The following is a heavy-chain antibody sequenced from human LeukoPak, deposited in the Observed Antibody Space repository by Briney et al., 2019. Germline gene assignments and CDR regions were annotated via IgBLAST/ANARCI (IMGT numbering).Heavy chain of an antibody. Sequence: PSETLSLACSVSGGSLSNYYWNWIRQPPGKGLEWIGSMYYGGSTNYNSSLKSRVTISVDTSGNQFSLKVTSVTAADTAVYYCARHRGSSWYESFDYWGQGILVTVSS. D-gene: IGHD6-13*01. CDR1: GGSLSNYY. J-gene: IGHJ4*02. CDR3: ARHRGSSWYESFDY. V-gene: IGHV4-59*08. CDR2: MYYGGST.